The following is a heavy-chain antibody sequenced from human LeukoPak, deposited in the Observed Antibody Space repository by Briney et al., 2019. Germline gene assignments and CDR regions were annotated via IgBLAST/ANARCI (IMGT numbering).Heavy chain of an antibody. CDR1: GFTFSTYS. J-gene: IGHJ4*02. D-gene: IGHD6-19*01. Sequence: GGSLRLSCAASGFTFSTYSMNWVRQAPGKGLEWVPSISSSVSYIYYADSVKGRFTISRDNAKNSLYLQMNSLRAKDTAVYYCARASLYSSGWYDFDYWGQGTLVTVSS. V-gene: IGHV3-21*01. CDR2: ISSSVSYI. CDR3: ARASLYSSGWYDFDY.